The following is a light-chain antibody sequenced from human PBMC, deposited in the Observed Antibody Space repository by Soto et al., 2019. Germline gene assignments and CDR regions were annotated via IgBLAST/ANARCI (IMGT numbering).Light chain of an antibody. CDR2: DAS. V-gene: IGKV3-11*01. J-gene: IGKJ2*01. Sequence: EIVLTQSPATLSLSPGERATLSCRASQSVSSYLAWYQQKPGQAPRLLIYDASNRATGIPARFSGSGSGTDFNLTISSLEPEDFAVYYCQQRSNWPYTCGQGTKLEIK. CDR3: QQRSNWPYT. CDR1: QSVSSY.